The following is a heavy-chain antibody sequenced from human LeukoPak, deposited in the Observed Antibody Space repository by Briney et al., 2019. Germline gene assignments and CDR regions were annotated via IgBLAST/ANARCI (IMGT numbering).Heavy chain of an antibody. D-gene: IGHD2-15*01. CDR2: IYTSGST. V-gene: IGHV4-4*07. CDR1: GGSFSGYY. CDR3: ARDYSDYYYYYGMDV. Sequence: SETLSLTCAVYGGSFSGYYWSWIRQPAGKGLEWIGRIYTSGSTNYNPSLKSRVTMSVDTSKNQFSLKLSSVTAADTAVYYCARDYSDYYYYYGMDVWGQGTTVTVSS. J-gene: IGHJ6*02.